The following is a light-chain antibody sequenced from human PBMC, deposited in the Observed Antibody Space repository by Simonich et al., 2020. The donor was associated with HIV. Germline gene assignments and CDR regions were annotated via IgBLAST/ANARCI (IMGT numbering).Light chain of an antibody. V-gene: IGKV3-20*01. Sequence: EIVMTQSPATLSVSPGERATLSCTASQSISNNLAWYQQKPCQAPRLLIYGASSRATGIPDRFSGSGSGTDFTLTISRLEPEDFAVYYCQQYGSSRTFGQGTKVEIK. J-gene: IGKJ1*01. CDR1: QSISNN. CDR2: GAS. CDR3: QQYGSSRT.